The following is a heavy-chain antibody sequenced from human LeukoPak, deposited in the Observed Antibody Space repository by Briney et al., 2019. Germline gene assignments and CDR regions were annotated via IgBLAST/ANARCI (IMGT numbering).Heavy chain of an antibody. CDR1: GGSFSGYY. CDR2: INHSGST. D-gene: IGHD2-21*01. Sequence: PSETLSLTCAVYGGSFSGYYWSWIRHPPGKGLEWIGEINHSGSTNYNPSLKSRVTISVDTSKNQFSLKLNSVTAADTAVYYCARAEHIVVVPRGLYLDSWGQGTLVTVSS. V-gene: IGHV4-34*01. CDR3: ARAEHIVVVPRGLYLDS. J-gene: IGHJ4*02.